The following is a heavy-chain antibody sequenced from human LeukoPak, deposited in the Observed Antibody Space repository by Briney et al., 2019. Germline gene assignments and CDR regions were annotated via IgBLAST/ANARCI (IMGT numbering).Heavy chain of an antibody. D-gene: IGHD2-15*01. V-gene: IGHV1-8*01. J-gene: IGHJ5*02. CDR1: GYTFTSYD. Sequence: GASVKVSCKASGYTFTSYDINWVRQATGQGLEWMGWMNPNSGNTGYAQKFQGRDTMTRNTSISTAYMELSSLRSEDTAVYYCALGYCSGGSCYKGFDPWGQGTLVTVSS. CDR3: ALGYCSGGSCYKGFDP. CDR2: MNPNSGNT.